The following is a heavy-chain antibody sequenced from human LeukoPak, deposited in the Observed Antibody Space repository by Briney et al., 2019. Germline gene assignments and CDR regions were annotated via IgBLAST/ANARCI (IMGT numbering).Heavy chain of an antibody. V-gene: IGHV1-2*02. J-gene: IGHJ6*02. D-gene: IGHD3-22*01. CDR3: ARPTLIYYGMDV. Sequence: ASVKVSCKASGYTFTGYYMHWVRQAPGQGLEWMGWINPNSGGTNYAQKFQGRVTMTRDTSISTAYMELSRLRSDDTAVYYRARPTLIYYGMDVWGQGTTVTVSS. CDR1: GYTFTGYY. CDR2: INPNSGGT.